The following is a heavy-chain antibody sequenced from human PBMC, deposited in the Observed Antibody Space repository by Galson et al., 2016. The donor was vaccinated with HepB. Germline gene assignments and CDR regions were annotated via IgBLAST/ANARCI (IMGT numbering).Heavy chain of an antibody. V-gene: IGHV4-34*01. CDR1: GGSFGGYY. CDR2: IKHSGKT. D-gene: IGHD2-2*01. CDR3: ARTFCSSMSCYERIRPMDV. Sequence: SETLSLTCTVYGGSFGGYYWSWIRQSPGKGLEWVGAIKHSGKTDYSTSLKSRVTISVDTSKNQFSLRLRSVTAADTAVYYCARTFCSSMSCYERIRPMDVWAKGPRSSSRQ. J-gene: IGHJ6*01.